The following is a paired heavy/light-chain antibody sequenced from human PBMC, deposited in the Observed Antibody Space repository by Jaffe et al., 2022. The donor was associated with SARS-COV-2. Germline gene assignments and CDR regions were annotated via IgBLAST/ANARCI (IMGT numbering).Light chain of an antibody. J-gene: IGLJ2*01. CDR2: HDT. CDR1: KLGEKY. CDR3: QARDSNTVI. Sequence: SYEMTQPHSVSVSPGQTATITCSGDKLGEKYLSWYQQKPGQSPVLVIYHDTKRPSGIPERFSGSNSGNTATLTISGTQAVDEADYYCQARDSNTVIFGGGTKLTVL. V-gene: IGLV3-1*01.
Heavy chain of an antibody. CDR1: GGSISINNW. CDR2: IYYRGST. D-gene: IGHD6-13*01. V-gene: IGHV4-4*02. CDR3: AAPSQYSSNWRAFDI. J-gene: IGHJ3*02. Sequence: QVQLQESGPGLVKPSGTLSLTCTVSGGSISINNWWSWVRQSPGKGLEWIGEIYYRGSTNYNPSLKSRATISVDTSKNQFSLELTSVTAADTAVYYCAAPSQYSSNWRAFDIWGQGTKVTVSP.